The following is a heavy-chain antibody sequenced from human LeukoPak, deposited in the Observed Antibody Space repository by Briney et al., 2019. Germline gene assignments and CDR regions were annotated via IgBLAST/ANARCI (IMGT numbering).Heavy chain of an antibody. J-gene: IGHJ6*04. V-gene: IGHV3-48*04. CDR3: AELGITMIGGV. CDR1: GFTFSSYS. CDR2: ISSSGSTI. D-gene: IGHD3-10*02. Sequence: GGSLRLSCAASGFTFSSYSMNWVRQAPGKGLEWVSYISSSGSTIYYADSVKGRFTISRDNAKNSLCLQMNSLRAEDTAVYYCAELGITMIGGVWGKGTTVTISS.